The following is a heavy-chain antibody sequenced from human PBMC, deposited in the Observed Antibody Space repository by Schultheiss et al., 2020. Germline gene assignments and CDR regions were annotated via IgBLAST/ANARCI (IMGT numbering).Heavy chain of an antibody. V-gene: IGHV3-9*01. CDR2: ISWNRGSI. J-gene: IGHJ5*02. CDR3: TITTVTTNWFDP. CDR1: GFTFDDYA. D-gene: IGHD4-17*01. Sequence: SLKISCAASGFTFDDYAMHWVRQAPGKGLEWVSGISWNRGSIGYADSVKGRFTISRDNAKNSLYLQMNSLRAEDTALYYCTITTVTTNWFDPWGQGTLV.